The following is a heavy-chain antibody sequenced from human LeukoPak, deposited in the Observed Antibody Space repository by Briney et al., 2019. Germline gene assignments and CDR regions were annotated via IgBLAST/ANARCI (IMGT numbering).Heavy chain of an antibody. J-gene: IGHJ5*02. CDR3: AAYGSGSSNWFDP. Sequence: PGGSLRLSCAASGFTFSSYAVSWVRQAPGKGLEWVSAISGSGGSTYYADSVKGRFTTSRDNSKKTLYLQMNSLRAEDTAVYYCAAYGSGSSNWFDPWGQGTLVTVSS. D-gene: IGHD3-10*01. CDR1: GFTFSSYA. V-gene: IGHV3-23*01. CDR2: ISGSGGST.